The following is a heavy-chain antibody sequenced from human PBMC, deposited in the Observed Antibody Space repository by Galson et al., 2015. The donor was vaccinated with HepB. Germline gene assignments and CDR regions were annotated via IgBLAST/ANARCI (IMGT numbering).Heavy chain of an antibody. CDR3: ARDGYADYGPLDY. V-gene: IGHV3-48*01. CDR1: GFTFSSYS. D-gene: IGHD4-17*01. J-gene: IGHJ4*02. CDR2: IRSSSIMK. Sequence: SLRLSCAASGFTFSSYSMNWVRQAPGKGLEWVSYIRSSSIMKFYADSVEGRFTISRDNAKNSLFLQMNSLRADDTAVYYCARDGYADYGPLDYWGQGTLVTVSS.